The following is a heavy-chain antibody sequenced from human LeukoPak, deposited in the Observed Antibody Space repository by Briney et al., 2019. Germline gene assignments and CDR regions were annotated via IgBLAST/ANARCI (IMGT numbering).Heavy chain of an antibody. J-gene: IGHJ4*02. V-gene: IGHV4-4*02. D-gene: IGHD1-26*01. CDR2: IYHNGST. CDR3: ARGKSRGSHIDY. Sequence: SGTLSLTCAVSGGSISTGNWWTWVRQSPDKGLEWIGEIYHNGSTNYNPSLKSRVTLSVENSKNHFSLRLTSLTAADTAVYYCARGKSRGSHIDYWGQGTLVTVSS. CDR1: GGSISTGNW.